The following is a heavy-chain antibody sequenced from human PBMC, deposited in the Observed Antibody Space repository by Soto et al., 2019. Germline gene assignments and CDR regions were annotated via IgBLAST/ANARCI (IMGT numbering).Heavy chain of an antibody. J-gene: IGHJ4*02. CDR2: IYWDDDK. CDR1: GFSLTTSGVG. V-gene: IGHV2-5*02. D-gene: IGHD3-3*01. Sequence: QITLKESGPTVVKPTETLTLTCTFSGFSLTTSGVGVGWVRQSPGKAPEWLALIYWDDDKRYSTSLKSRLTNTRDPHKNRVVLTRPKGDRGDTATYYWAPRVLRTVLGWVTPPAIFFHFWGQGPPVVVPS. CDR3: APRVLRTVLGWVTPPAIFFHF.